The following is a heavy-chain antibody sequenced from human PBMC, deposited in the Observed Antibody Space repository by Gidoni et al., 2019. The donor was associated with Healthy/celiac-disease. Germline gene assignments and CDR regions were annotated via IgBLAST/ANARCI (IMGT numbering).Heavy chain of an antibody. Sequence: QVQLVESGGGVVQLGRSLSLSCAASGLTSSSYGMHWVRQAPGKGLEWVAVISYDGSNKYYADSVKGRFTISRDNSKNTLYLQMNSLRAEDTAVYYCAKDTPVAAISPMDVWGQGTTVTVSS. CDR1: GLTSSSYG. D-gene: IGHD2-15*01. CDR2: ISYDGSNK. V-gene: IGHV3-30*18. CDR3: AKDTPVAAISPMDV. J-gene: IGHJ6*02.